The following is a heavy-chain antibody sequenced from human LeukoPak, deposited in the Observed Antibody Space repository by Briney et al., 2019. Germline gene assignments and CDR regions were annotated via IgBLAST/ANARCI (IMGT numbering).Heavy chain of an antibody. Sequence: PGGSLRLSCSASGFTFSSYIMHWVRQAPGKGLEYVSAITSIGGSTYYADSVKGGFTISRDNSKNTLYLQMSSLRPEDTAVYYCVKDDSYYYGSGSSNDWGQGTLVTVSS. D-gene: IGHD3-10*01. V-gene: IGHV3-64D*06. CDR2: ITSIGGST. CDR1: GFTFSSYI. CDR3: VKDDSYYYGSGSSND. J-gene: IGHJ4*02.